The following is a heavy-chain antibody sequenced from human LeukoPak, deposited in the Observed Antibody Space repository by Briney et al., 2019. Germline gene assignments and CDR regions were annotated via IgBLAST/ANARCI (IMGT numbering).Heavy chain of an antibody. Sequence: SETLSLTCAIYGGSFGGYYWSWIRQPPGKGLEWIGEISQSGSTNYSPSLKSRVTISVDTSKNQFSLRLNSVTAADTAVYYCATTFQQWRPFDSWGQGTLVTVSS. V-gene: IGHV4-34*01. J-gene: IGHJ5*01. CDR3: ATTFQQWRPFDS. D-gene: IGHD2-2*01. CDR2: ISQSGST. CDR1: GGSFGGYY.